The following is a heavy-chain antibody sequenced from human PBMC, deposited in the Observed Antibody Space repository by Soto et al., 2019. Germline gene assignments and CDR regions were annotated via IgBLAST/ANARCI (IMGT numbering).Heavy chain of an antibody. CDR2: ISGSGGST. CDR1: GFTFSSYA. V-gene: IGHV3-23*01. D-gene: IGHD3-22*01. J-gene: IGHJ4*02. CDR3: AKETIEGFMIVVPEYYFDY. Sequence: PGGSLRLSCAASGFTFSSYAMSWVRQAPGKGLEWVSAISGSGGSTYYADSVKGRFTISRDNSKNTLYLQMNSLRAEDTAVYYCAKETIEGFMIVVPEYYFDYWGQGTLVTVSS.